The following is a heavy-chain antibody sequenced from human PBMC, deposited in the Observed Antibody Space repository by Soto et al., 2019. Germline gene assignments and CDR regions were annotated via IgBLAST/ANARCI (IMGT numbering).Heavy chain of an antibody. V-gene: IGHV1-69*01. CDR3: VRDSGAKLSSS. CDR2: IVPIYRTA. Sequence: QVQLVQSGAEVKKPGSSVKVSCKASGGTFSSYRINWVRQAPGQGLEWVGGIVPIYRTADYAQKFQGRVTITSDESGRTSYMELRSLKSQGTAVYYCVRDSGAKLSSSWGQGTLVTVSS. CDR1: GGTFSSYR. D-gene: IGHD6-13*01. J-gene: IGHJ4*02.